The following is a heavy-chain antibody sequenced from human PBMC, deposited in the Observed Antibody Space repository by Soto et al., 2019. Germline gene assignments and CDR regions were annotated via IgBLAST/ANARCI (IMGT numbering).Heavy chain of an antibody. Sequence: QVQLVQSGAEVKKPGASVKVSCKASGYSFATYGFSWVRQATGQGLECVGWISAHNGDTHYSQKFQGRVTLTTDTSTNTGYMELRSLTSDDTAVYFCAIEPIYYNDGSGYYPLGHWGQGTLVTVSS. CDR3: AIEPIYYNDGSGYYPLGH. CDR2: ISAHNGDT. J-gene: IGHJ4*02. V-gene: IGHV1-18*04. CDR1: GYSFATYG. D-gene: IGHD3-22*01.